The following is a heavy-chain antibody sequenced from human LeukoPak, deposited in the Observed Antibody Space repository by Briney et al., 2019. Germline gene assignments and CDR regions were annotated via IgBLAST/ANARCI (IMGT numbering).Heavy chain of an antibody. J-gene: IGHJ4*02. CDR3: ARKRLHPDY. CDR2: IKQDGSEK. V-gene: IGHV3-7*01. CDR1: GFTFSSYS. D-gene: IGHD2-15*01. Sequence: PGGSLRLSCAASGFTFSSYSMTWVRQAPGKGLEWVANIKQDGSEKYYVDSVKGRFTISRDNAKNSLYLQMNSLRAEDTAVYYCARKRLHPDYWGQGTLVTVSS.